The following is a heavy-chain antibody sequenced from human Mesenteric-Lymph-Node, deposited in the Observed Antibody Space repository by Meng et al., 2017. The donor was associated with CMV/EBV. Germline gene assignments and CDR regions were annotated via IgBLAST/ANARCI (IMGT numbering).Heavy chain of an antibody. Sequence: CTFSGFSLSTSGVGVGWIRQPPGKALEWLALIYWDDDKRYSPSLKSRLTITKDTSKNQVVLTMTNMDPVDTATHYCAHSSYGTLNFDYWGQGTLVTVSS. V-gene: IGHV2-5*02. CDR1: GFSLSTSGVG. CDR3: AHSSYGTLNFDY. J-gene: IGHJ4*02. CDR2: IYWDDDK. D-gene: IGHD5-18*01.